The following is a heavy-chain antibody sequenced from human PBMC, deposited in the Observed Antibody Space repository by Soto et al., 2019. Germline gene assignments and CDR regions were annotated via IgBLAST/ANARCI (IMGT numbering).Heavy chain of an antibody. CDR2: IIPVFGAT. D-gene: IGHD2-21*02. V-gene: IGHV1-69*13. J-gene: IGHJ4*02. Sequence: ASLNVSCKAAGGTFSSYAISWGRQAPGQGLEWMGGIIPVFGATNYPQKFQGRVTITADESTSTAYMELSNLRSEDTAVYYCARSDYCGGDCYVDYWGQGTLVTVSS. CDR1: GGTFSSYA. CDR3: ARSDYCGGDCYVDY.